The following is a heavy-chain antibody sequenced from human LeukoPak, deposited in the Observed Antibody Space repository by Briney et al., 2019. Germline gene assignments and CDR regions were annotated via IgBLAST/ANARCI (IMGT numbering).Heavy chain of an antibody. CDR1: GFTFSSYA. CDR3: ARVRELLRAFDI. CDR2: ISYDGSNK. Sequence: GGSLRLSCAASGFTFSSYAMHWVRQAPGEGLEWVAVISYDGSNKYYADSVKGRFTISRDNSKNTLYLQMNSLRAEDTAVYYCARVRELLRAFDIWGQGTMVTVSS. V-gene: IGHV3-30-3*01. D-gene: IGHD1-26*01. J-gene: IGHJ3*02.